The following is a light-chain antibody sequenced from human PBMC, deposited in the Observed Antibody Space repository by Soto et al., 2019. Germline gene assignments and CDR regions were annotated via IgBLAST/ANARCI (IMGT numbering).Light chain of an antibody. J-gene: IGKJ3*01. Sequence: EIVLTQSPGTQSLSPGERATLSCRASQSINNRYLAWYQQKPGQAPRLLIYAASSRATGIPDRFSGSGSGTDFSLTISRLEPEDFAVYYCQQFGSSPEFTFGPGTKVDIK. CDR2: AAS. CDR1: QSINNRY. CDR3: QQFGSSPEFT. V-gene: IGKV3-20*01.